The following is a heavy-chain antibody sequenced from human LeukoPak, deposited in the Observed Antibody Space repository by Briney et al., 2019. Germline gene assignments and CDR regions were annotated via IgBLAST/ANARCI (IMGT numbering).Heavy chain of an antibody. J-gene: IGHJ4*02. CDR2: IYYSGST. CDR3: ARDARCSGGSCFDY. Sequence: SETLSLTCTVSGGSISSYYWSWIRQPPGKGLEWIGYIYYSGSTNYNPSLKSRVAISVDTSKNQFSLKLSSVTAADTAVYYCARDARCSGGSCFDYWGQGTLVTVSS. D-gene: IGHD2-15*01. CDR1: GGSISSYY. V-gene: IGHV4-59*12.